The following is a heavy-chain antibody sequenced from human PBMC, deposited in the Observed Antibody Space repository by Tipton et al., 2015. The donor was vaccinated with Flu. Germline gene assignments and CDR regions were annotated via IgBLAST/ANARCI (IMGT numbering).Heavy chain of an antibody. J-gene: IGHJ5*02. D-gene: IGHD3-22*01. V-gene: IGHV4-59*01. CDR2: IYYSGIT. CDR3: ARVGGDYRDSSGFIPWFDL. Sequence: TLSLTCTVSGASIRSYYWSWIRQLPGKGLEWIGYIYYSGITNYNPSLKSRVTISVDTSKNQFSLKLSSVTAADTAVYYCARVGGDYRDSSGFIPWFDLWGQGTLVTVSS. CDR1: GASIRSYY.